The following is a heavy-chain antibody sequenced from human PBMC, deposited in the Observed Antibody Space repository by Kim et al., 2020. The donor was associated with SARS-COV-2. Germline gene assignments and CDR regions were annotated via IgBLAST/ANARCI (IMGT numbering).Heavy chain of an antibody. Sequence: GGSLRLSCAASGFTFSSYDMHWVRQAPGKGLEWVAVIWYDGSNKYYADSVKGRFTISRDNSKNTLYLQMNSLRAEDTAVYYCAKVVRQYGSGSYTGFDYWGQGTLVTVSS. V-gene: IGHV3-33*06. D-gene: IGHD3-10*01. CDR2: IWYDGSNK. J-gene: IGHJ4*02. CDR1: GFTFSSYD. CDR3: AKVVRQYGSGSYTGFDY.